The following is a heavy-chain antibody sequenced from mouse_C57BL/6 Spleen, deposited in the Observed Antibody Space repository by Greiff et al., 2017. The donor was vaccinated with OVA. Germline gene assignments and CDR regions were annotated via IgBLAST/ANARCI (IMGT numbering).Heavy chain of an antibody. CDR2: IYPSDSET. Sequence: QQSCKASGYTFTSYWMDWVKQRPGQGLEWIGNIYPSDSETHYNQKFKDKATLTVDKSSSTAYMQLSSLTSEDSAVYYCAREGGTNDWYFDVWGTGTTVTVSS. CDR1: GYTFTSYW. CDR3: AREGGTNDWYFDV. D-gene: IGHD4-1*01. J-gene: IGHJ1*03. V-gene: IGHV1-61*01.